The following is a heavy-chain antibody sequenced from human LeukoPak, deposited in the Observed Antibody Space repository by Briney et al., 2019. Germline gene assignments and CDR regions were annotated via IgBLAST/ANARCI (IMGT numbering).Heavy chain of an antibody. V-gene: IGHV4-61*03. CDR2: IYYTGKT. CDR3: ARSVTTRQRAGDYFDY. Sequence: PSETLSLTCTVSGDSFSNGNYYWSWLRQPPGKALEWIGYIYYTGKTYYNPSLEGRVTILVDTSRNHFSVKLSSVTAADTAVYYCARSVTTRQRAGDYFDYWGQGTLVTVSS. J-gene: IGHJ4*02. D-gene: IGHD4-17*01. CDR1: GDSFSNGNYY.